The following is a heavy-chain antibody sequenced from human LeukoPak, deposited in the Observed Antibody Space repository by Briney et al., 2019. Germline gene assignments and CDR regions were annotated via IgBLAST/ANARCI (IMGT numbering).Heavy chain of an antibody. D-gene: IGHD6-19*01. V-gene: IGHV3-23*01. CDR3: TTDWGAVAGTPFDY. CDR2: ISGRGGTT. CDR1: GFTFSSYA. Sequence: GGSLRLSCAASGFTFSSYAMSWVRQAPGKGLEWVSTISGRGGTTYYADSVKGRFTISRDNSKNTLYLQMNSLKTGDTAVYYCTTDWGAVAGTPFDYWGQGTLVTVSS. J-gene: IGHJ4*02.